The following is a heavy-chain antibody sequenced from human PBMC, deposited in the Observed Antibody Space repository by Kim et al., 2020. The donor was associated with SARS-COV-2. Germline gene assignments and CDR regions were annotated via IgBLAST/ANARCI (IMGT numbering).Heavy chain of an antibody. CDR1: GGTFSSYA. Sequence: SVKVSCKASGGTFSSYAISWVRQAPGQGLEWMGRIIPILGIANYAQKFQGRVTITADKATSTAYMELSSLRSEDTAVYYCARGALFSSGYYYPKPPHYYYGMHVWGQGPTVTVSS. J-gene: IGHJ6*02. CDR3: ARGALFSSGYYYPKPPHYYYGMHV. V-gene: IGHV1-69*04. CDR2: IIPILGIA. D-gene: IGHD3-22*01.